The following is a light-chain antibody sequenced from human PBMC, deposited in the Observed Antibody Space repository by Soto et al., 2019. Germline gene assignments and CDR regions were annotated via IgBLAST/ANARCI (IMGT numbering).Light chain of an antibody. J-gene: IGKJ3*01. Sequence: DIQMTQSPTSLSASVGDRVTITCRASQGIRNFVAWCQQKPGKAPKLLIYEASTLQSGVPSRFSGSGAGTDFTLTINSLQPEDVASYSCQKYSSVPVFGPGTKVEIK. V-gene: IGKV1-27*01. CDR2: EAS. CDR1: QGIRNF. CDR3: QKYSSVPV.